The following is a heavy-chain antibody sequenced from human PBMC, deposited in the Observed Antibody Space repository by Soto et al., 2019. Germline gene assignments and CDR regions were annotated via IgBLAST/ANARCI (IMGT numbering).Heavy chain of an antibody. CDR3: ARDLGTAMTTGYYYGMDV. CDR1: GGTFSSYA. D-gene: IGHD5-18*01. J-gene: IGHJ6*02. V-gene: IGHV1-69*13. CDR2: IIPIFGTA. Sequence: GASVKVSCKASGGTFSSYAISWVRQAPGQGLEWMGGIIPIFGTANYAQKFQGRVTITADESTSTAYMELSSLRSEDTAVYYCARDLGTAMTTGYYYGMDVWGQGTTVTVS.